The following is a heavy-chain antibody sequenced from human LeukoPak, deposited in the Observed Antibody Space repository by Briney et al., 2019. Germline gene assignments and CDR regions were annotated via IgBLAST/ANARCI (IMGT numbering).Heavy chain of an antibody. CDR2: INPNSGGT. Sequence: GASVKVSCKASGYTFTGYYMHWVRQAPGQGLEWMGRINPNSGGTNYAQKFQGRVTMTRDTSISTAYMELSRLRSDGTAVYYCARPSGVTMVVVDAYWGQGTLVTVSS. V-gene: IGHV1-2*06. CDR1: GYTFTGYY. J-gene: IGHJ4*02. CDR3: ARPSGVTMVVVDAY. D-gene: IGHD3-22*01.